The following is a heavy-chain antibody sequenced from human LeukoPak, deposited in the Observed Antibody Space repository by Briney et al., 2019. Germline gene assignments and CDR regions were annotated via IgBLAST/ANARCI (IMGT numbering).Heavy chain of an antibody. Sequence: SETLSLTCTVYGVSFSDSYWSWIRQPPGKGLEWIGEINHGGTTHYNPSLKSRVTISVDTSKNQFSLHLSSVTAADTAVDYCARRPRRWEQPSWHFDFWGRGTPVIVSS. J-gene: IGHJ2*01. CDR1: GVSFSDSY. V-gene: IGHV4-34*01. CDR3: ARRPRRWEQPSWHFDF. CDR2: INHGGTT. D-gene: IGHD1-26*01.